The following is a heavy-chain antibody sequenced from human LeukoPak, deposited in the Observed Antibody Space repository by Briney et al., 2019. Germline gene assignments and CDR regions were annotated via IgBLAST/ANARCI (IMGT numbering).Heavy chain of an antibody. J-gene: IGHJ4*02. Sequence: PSQTLSLTCTVSGGSISSGSYYWGWIRQPAGKGLEWIGRIYSSGSTIYNPSLKSRVTISVGPSKTQFSLKLSSVTASDTAVYYCATNGGYTSGYYFDSWGQGTLVTVSS. CDR2: IYSSGST. V-gene: IGHV4-61*02. D-gene: IGHD5-18*01. CDR1: GGSISSGSYY. CDR3: ATNGGYTSGYYFDS.